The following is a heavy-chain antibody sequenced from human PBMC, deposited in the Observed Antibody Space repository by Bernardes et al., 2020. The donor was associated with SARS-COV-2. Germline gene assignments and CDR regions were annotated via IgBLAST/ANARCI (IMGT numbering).Heavy chain of an antibody. D-gene: IGHD3-9*01. V-gene: IGHV4-39*01. CDR2: IYYSWRT. Sequence: TCTVSGGSIRSSSYYWGWIRQPPGKGLEWIGSIYYSWRTYYNPSLQSRVTISVDTSKNQFSLKLSSVTAADTAVYYCASGRFDWLSGYYYYYGMDVWGQGTTVTGSS. CDR1: GGSIRSSSYY. J-gene: IGHJ6*02. CDR3: ASGRFDWLSGYYYYYGMDV.